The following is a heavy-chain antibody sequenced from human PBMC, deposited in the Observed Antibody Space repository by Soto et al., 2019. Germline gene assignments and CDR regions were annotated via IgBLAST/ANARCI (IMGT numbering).Heavy chain of an antibody. V-gene: IGHV3-21*02. Sequence: EVQLVESGGGMVKPGGTLRLSCAVSGFTFSTYTFNWVRQAPGKGLEWVSAISSSSRDNFYADSLKARVTISRDNANASVFLQMNNRRGDDTAVYYCARQSWGGDGMDVWGQGTTVTVS. J-gene: IGHJ6*02. D-gene: IGHD3-16*01. CDR2: ISSSSRDN. CDR1: GFTFSTYT. CDR3: ARQSWGGDGMDV.